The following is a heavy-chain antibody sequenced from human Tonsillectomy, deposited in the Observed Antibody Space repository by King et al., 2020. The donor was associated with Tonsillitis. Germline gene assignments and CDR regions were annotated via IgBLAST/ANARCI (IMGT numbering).Heavy chain of an antibody. D-gene: IGHD3-16*02. Sequence: TLKESGPVLVKPTETLTLTCTVSGFSLSNARMGVSWIRQPPGKALEWLAQIFSNDEKSYSTSLNSRLTISKDTSKSQVVLTMTNMDPVDTATYYCARTYRSGYGMDVWGQGTTVTVSS. CDR3: ARTYRSGYGMDV. V-gene: IGHV2-26*01. CDR2: IFSNDEK. J-gene: IGHJ6*02. CDR1: GFSLSNARMG.